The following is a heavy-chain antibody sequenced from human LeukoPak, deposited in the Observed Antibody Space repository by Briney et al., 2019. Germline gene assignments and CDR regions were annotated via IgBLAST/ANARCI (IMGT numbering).Heavy chain of an antibody. CDR2: ISSSGSTI. CDR1: GFTFSDYY. J-gene: IGHJ4*02. CDR3: ASGTYYFDF. V-gene: IGHV3-11*01. Sequence: GGSLRLSCAASGFTFSDYYMSWLRQAPGKGAEWVAYISSSGSTIDYADSVKGRFTISRDNAKNSLYLQMNSLRAEDTAVYFCASGTYYFDFWGQGTLVTVSS. D-gene: IGHD1-26*01.